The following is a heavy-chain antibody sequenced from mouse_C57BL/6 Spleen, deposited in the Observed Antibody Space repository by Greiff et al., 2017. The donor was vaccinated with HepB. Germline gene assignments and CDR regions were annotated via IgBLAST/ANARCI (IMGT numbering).Heavy chain of an antibody. CDR1: GYTFTSYW. V-gene: IGHV1-55*01. CDR3: AREDDYDVWLAY. D-gene: IGHD2-4*01. Sequence: QVQLQQPGAELVKPGASVKMSCKASGYTFTSYWITWVKQRPGQGLEWIGDIYPGSGSTNYNEKFKSKATLTVDTSSSTAYMQLSSLTSEDAAVEYWAREDDYDVWLAYWGQGTLVTVSA. J-gene: IGHJ3*01. CDR2: IYPGSGST.